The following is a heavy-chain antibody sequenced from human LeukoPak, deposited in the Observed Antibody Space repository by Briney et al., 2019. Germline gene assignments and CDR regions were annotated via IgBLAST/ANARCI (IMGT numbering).Heavy chain of an antibody. D-gene: IGHD5-24*01. CDR2: INHSGST. V-gene: IGHV4-34*01. CDR3: ARRKRGRDGPNGSFYYFDY. Sequence: SETLSLTCAVYGGSFSGYYWSWIRQPPGRGLEWIGEINHSGSTNYNTSLKSRVTISVDTSKNQFSLKLSSVTAADTAVYYCARRKRGRDGPNGSFYYFDYWGQGTLVTVSS. J-gene: IGHJ4*02. CDR1: GGSFSGYY.